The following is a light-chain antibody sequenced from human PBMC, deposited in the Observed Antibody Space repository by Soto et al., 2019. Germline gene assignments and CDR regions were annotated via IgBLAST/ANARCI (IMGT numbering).Light chain of an antibody. J-gene: IGKJ4*01. V-gene: IGKV1-6*01. CDR3: LQDYNYPLT. CDR1: QDIRSY. Sequence: AIQMTQSPSSLSASVGDRVTITCRASQDIRSYLGWYRQEPGKAPKLLIYAASSLQSGVPSRFSGSGSGTDFTLTINSLQPEDFATYYCLQDYNYPLTLGGGTKVEIK. CDR2: AAS.